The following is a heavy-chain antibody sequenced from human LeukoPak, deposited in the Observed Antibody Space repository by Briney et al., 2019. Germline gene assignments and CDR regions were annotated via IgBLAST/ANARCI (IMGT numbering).Heavy chain of an antibody. Sequence: GGSLRLSCAASVFTVSSNYMNWVRHAPGKGLEWVLVLYSDGRTYYADSVKGRFTISRDTSKNTLYLQVNSLRAEDTAVYYCARGGGYYPIDYWGQGTLVTVSS. J-gene: IGHJ4*02. D-gene: IGHD2-15*01. CDR3: ARGGGYYPIDY. CDR2: LYSDGRT. CDR1: VFTVSSNY. V-gene: IGHV3-53*01.